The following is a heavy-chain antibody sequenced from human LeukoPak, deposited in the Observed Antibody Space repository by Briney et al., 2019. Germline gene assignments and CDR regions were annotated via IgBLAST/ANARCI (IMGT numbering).Heavy chain of an antibody. CDR1: GFTFSTYA. CDR2: ISGSGGST. V-gene: IGHV3-23*01. D-gene: IGHD4-17*01. Sequence: GGSLRLSCAASGFTFSTYAMTWVRQAPGKGLEWVSAISGSGGSTYYADSVKGRFTISRDNSKNTLYLQMNSLRAEDTAVYYCAREPYGDYVIYWGQGTLATVSS. J-gene: IGHJ4*02. CDR3: AREPYGDYVIY.